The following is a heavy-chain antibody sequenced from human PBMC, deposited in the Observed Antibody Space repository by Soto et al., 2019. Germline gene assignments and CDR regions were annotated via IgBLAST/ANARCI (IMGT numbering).Heavy chain of an antibody. D-gene: IGHD2-15*01. V-gene: IGHV3-23*01. Sequence: GGSLRLSCAASGFTFSSYAMSWVRQAPGKGLEWVSAISGSGGSTYYADSVKGRFTISRDNSKNTLYLQMNSLRAEDTAVYYCARSYIVVVVAATPDGYYYYGMDVWGKGTTVTVPS. CDR1: GFTFSSYA. J-gene: IGHJ6*04. CDR2: ISGSGGST. CDR3: ARSYIVVVVAATPDGYYYYGMDV.